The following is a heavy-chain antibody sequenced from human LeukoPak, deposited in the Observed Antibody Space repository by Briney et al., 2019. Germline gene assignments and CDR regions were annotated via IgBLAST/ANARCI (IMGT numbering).Heavy chain of an antibody. Sequence: PGGSLRLSCAASGFTFSSYAMSWVRQAPGKGLEWVSAISGSGGSTYYADSVKGRFTISRDNAKNTPYLQMNSLRVEDTAMYYCTRASQTHWFDPWGQGTLVTVSS. CDR1: GFTFSSYA. J-gene: IGHJ5*02. CDR3: TRASQTHWFDP. CDR2: ISGSGGST. V-gene: IGHV3-23*01.